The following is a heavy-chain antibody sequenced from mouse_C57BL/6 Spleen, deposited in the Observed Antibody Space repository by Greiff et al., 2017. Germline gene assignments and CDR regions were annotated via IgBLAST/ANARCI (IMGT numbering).Heavy chain of an antibody. V-gene: IGHV5-17*01. CDR1: GFTFSDYG. D-gene: IGHD1-1*01. CDR2: ISSGSSTI. Sequence: DVKLVESGGGLVKPGGSLKLSCAASGFTFSDYGMHWVRQAPEKGLEWVAYISSGSSTIYYADTVKGRFTISRDNAKNTLFLQMTSLRSEDTAMYYCARYYYGSSDWYFDVWGTGTTVTVSS. J-gene: IGHJ1*03. CDR3: ARYYYGSSDWYFDV.